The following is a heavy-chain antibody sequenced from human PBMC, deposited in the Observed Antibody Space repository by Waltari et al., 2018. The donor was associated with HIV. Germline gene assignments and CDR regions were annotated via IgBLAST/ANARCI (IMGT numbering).Heavy chain of an antibody. CDR2: INPNSGGT. D-gene: IGHD3-22*01. V-gene: IGHV1-2*02. CDR3: TRVFRGTINYFDSRLGH. CDR1: GFTFSDYY. J-gene: IGHJ4*02. Sequence: QVQLVQSGAEVKKPGASVTVSCKASGFTFSDYYMHWVRQAPGQGLEWMGWINPNSGGTRYSEKFQGRVTMTRDTSISTAYMELFRLRFDDTAIYYCTRVFRGTINYFDSRLGHWGQGTLVTVSS.